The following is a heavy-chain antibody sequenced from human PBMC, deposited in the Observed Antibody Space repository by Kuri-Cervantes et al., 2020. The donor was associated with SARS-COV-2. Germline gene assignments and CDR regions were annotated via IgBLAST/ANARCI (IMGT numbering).Heavy chain of an antibody. V-gene: IGHV4-34*01. Sequence: SQTLSLTCAVYGGSFSGYYWSWIRQPPGKGLEWIGEVNHSGSTNYNPSLKSRVTISVDTSKNQFSLKLSSVTAADTAVYYCARSPLRKGAWYYDFLGGFFDWGQGTLVTVSS. CDR3: ARSPLRKGAWYYDFLGGFFD. D-gene: IGHD3-3*01. J-gene: IGHJ4*02. CDR2: VNHSGST. CDR1: GGSFSGYY.